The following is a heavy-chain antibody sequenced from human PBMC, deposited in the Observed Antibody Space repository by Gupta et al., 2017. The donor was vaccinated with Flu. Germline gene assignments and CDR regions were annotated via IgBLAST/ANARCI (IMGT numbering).Heavy chain of an antibody. CDR1: GFTFDASA. J-gene: IGHJ4*02. Sequence: EVQLVESGGGLVQPGRSLRLSCAASGFTFDASAMHWVRHAPGKGLEWVSGISWNSGSIGYADSVKRRFTSSRDNAKNALYLQMNSLRAEYTALYYCAKALDILTVYSNYYLDYWGQGTLVTVSS. V-gene: IGHV3-9*01. CDR3: AKALDILTVYSNYYLDY. CDR2: ISWNSGSI. D-gene: IGHD3-9*01.